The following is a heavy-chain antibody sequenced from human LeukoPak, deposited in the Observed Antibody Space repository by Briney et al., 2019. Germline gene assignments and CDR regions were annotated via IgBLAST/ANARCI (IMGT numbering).Heavy chain of an antibody. Sequence: ASVKVTCKASGYTFTGYYMHWVRQAPGQGLEWMGWINPNSGGTNYAQKFQGWVTMTRDTSISTAYMELSRLRSDDTAVYYCARGPSSGWSDWGQGTLVTVSS. CDR2: INPNSGGT. J-gene: IGHJ4*02. CDR3: ARGPSSGWSD. D-gene: IGHD6-19*01. CDR1: GYTFTGYY. V-gene: IGHV1-2*04.